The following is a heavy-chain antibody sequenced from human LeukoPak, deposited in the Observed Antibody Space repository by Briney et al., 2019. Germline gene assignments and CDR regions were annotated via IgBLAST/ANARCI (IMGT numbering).Heavy chain of an antibody. Sequence: GGSLRLSCAASGFSFSTNWMTWFRQAPGKGLEWVANINRDGSEKFYVDSVTGRFTVSRDNAKNSVYLQMNSLSVEDTAVYYCARGGYSSWVNWGQGTLVTVSS. CDR3: ARGGYSSWVN. V-gene: IGHV3-7*01. CDR2: INRDGSEK. CDR1: GFSFSTNW. J-gene: IGHJ4*02. D-gene: IGHD6-6*01.